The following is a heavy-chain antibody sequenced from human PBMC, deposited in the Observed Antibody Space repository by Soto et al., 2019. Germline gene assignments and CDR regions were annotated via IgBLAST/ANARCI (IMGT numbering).Heavy chain of an antibody. V-gene: IGHV3-21*01. CDR3: AAELVLYFDL. J-gene: IGHJ2*01. CDR2: ISSSSSYI. D-gene: IGHD6-6*01. CDR1: GFTFSSYS. Sequence: GGSLRLSCAASGFTFSSYSMNWVRQAPGKGLEWVSSISSSSSYIYYADSVKGRFTISRDNAKNSLYLQMNSLRAEDTAVYYCAAELVLYFDLWGRGTLVTVSS.